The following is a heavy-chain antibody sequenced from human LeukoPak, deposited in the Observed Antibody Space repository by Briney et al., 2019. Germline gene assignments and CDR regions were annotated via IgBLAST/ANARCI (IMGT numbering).Heavy chain of an antibody. J-gene: IGHJ3*02. CDR1: GYTFTSYG. CDR3: ARGRRTAVAALRNAFDI. D-gene: IGHD6-19*01. CDR2: ISAYNGNT. Sequence: ASVKVSCKASGYTFTSYGISWVRQAPGQGLEWMGWISAYNGNTNYAQKLQGRVTMTTDTSTSTAYMELRSLRSDDTAVYYCARGRRTAVAALRNAFDIWGQGTMVTASS. V-gene: IGHV1-18*01.